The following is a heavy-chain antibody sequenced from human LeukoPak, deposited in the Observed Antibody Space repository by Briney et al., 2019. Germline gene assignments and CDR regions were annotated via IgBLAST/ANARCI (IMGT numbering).Heavy chain of an antibody. CDR1: GFTFSSYS. V-gene: IGHV3-48*04. J-gene: IGHJ4*02. CDR2: ISSSGSTI. CDR3: ARGGKTYYDFWSGYSN. D-gene: IGHD3-3*01. Sequence: GGSLRLSCAASGFTFSSYSMNWVRQAPGKGLEWVSYISSSGSTIYYADSVKGRFTISRDNAKNSLYLQMNSPRAEDTAVYYCARGGKTYYDFWSGYSNWGQGTLVTVSS.